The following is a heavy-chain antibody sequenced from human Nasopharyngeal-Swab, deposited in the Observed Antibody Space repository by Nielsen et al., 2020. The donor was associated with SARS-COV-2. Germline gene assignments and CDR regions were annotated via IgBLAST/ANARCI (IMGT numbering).Heavy chain of an antibody. CDR3: ATLSSSWYEYYFDY. Sequence: SETLSLTCTVSGGSISSSTYYWAWIRQPPGKGLEWIGSIYYGGSTYYNPSLKRRVTISVDTSKNQFSLKLSSVTAADTAVYYCATLSSSWYEYYFDYWGQGTLVTVSS. V-gene: IGHV4-39*01. J-gene: IGHJ4*02. CDR2: IYYGGST. D-gene: IGHD6-13*01. CDR1: GGSISSSTYY.